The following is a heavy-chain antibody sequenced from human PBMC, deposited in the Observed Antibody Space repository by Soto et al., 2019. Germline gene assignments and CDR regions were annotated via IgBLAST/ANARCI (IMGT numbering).Heavy chain of an antibody. CDR2: ISSSSSYT. V-gene: IGHV3-11*05. J-gene: IGHJ4*02. CDR3: ATDPYYYDSSVYSFDY. D-gene: IGHD3-22*01. CDR1: GFTFSDYY. Sequence: QVQLVESGGGLVKPGGSLRLSCAASGFTFSDYYMSWIRQAPGKGLEWVSYISSSSSYTNYADSVKGRFTISRDNAKNSLYLQMNSLRAEDTAVYYCATDPYYYDSSVYSFDYWGQGTLVTVSS.